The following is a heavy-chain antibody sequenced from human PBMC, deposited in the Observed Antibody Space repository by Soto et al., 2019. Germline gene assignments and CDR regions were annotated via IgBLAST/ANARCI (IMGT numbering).Heavy chain of an antibody. J-gene: IGHJ3*02. Sequence: SVKVSCKASGGTFSSFAISWVRQAPGQGLEWMGGIIPIFGTTNYAQKFQGRVTITADKSTSTAYMELSSLRSEDTAVYYCARGQRAGGSYSAFDIWGQGTMVTVSS. D-gene: IGHD1-26*01. V-gene: IGHV1-69*06. CDR2: IIPIFGTT. CDR1: GGTFSSFA. CDR3: ARGQRAGGSYSAFDI.